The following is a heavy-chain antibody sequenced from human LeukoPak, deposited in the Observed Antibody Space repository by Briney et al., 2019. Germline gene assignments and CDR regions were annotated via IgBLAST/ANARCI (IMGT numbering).Heavy chain of an antibody. V-gene: IGHV3-53*01. CDR1: GFTFSSYW. CDR3: ARESYGDSVSGFDY. D-gene: IGHD4-17*01. J-gene: IGHJ4*02. CDR2: IYSGGST. Sequence: PGGSLRLSCAASGFTFSSYWMNWVRRAPGKGLEWVSVIYSGGSTYYADSVKGRFTISRDNSKNTLYLQMNSLRAEDTAVYYCARESYGDSVSGFDYWGQGTLVTVSS.